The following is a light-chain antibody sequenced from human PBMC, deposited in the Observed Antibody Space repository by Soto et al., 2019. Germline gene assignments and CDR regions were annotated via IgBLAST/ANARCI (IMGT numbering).Light chain of an antibody. CDR1: QSVSTW. CDR3: QQYDRYPVT. V-gene: IGKV1-5*03. Sequence: DSQMTQSPSTLAASVGDRVTITCRASQSVSTWLAWYQQKPGKAPKLLIYKASILQSGVSSRFSGSGSGTDFTLTISSLQPDAFATYYCQQYDRYPVTFGGGTKVEVK. J-gene: IGKJ4*01. CDR2: KAS.